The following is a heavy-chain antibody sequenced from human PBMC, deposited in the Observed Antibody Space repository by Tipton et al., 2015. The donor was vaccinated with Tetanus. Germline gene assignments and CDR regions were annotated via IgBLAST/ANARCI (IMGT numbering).Heavy chain of an antibody. CDR2: IYYNGNT. D-gene: IGHD2-2*01. J-gene: IGHJ4*02. CDR1: GGSISSYY. V-gene: IGHV4-59*01. Sequence: SLTCTVSGGSISSYYWSWIRQPPGKGLEWIGYIYYNGNTHYNPALKSRVTISVDTSKNQFSLKLSSVTAADTAIYYCAREVPAAGHFDSWGQGTLVTVSS. CDR3: AREVPAAGHFDS.